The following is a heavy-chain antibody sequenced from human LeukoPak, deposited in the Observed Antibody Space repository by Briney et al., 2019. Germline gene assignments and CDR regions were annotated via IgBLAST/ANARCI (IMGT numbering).Heavy chain of an antibody. D-gene: IGHD4-17*01. CDR2: IFHTGVT. J-gene: IGHJ5*02. V-gene: IGHV4-4*02. CDR3: AKNGDYSFWFDP. CDR1: GGSFSNNNW. Sequence: SETLSLTCAVSGGSFSNNNWWGWVRQPPGKGLEWIGEIFHTGVTNYNPSLKSRVTISVDQSKNQFSLKLDSVTAADTAVYYCAKNGDYSFWFDPWGQGTLVTVSS.